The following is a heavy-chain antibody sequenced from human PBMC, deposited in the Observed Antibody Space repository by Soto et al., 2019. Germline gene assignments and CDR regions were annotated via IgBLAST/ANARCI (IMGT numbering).Heavy chain of an antibody. D-gene: IGHD3-16*02. CDR1: GGSISSSNW. Sequence: LETLSLTCAVSGGSISSSNWWSWVRQPPGKGPEWIGEIFNSGSTNYNPSLKSRVTISVDKSKNQFSLKLSSVTAADTAVYYCARYRYEGGLDGMDVWGQGTTVTVSS. CDR3: ARYRYEGGLDGMDV. CDR2: IFNSGST. V-gene: IGHV4-4*02. J-gene: IGHJ6*02.